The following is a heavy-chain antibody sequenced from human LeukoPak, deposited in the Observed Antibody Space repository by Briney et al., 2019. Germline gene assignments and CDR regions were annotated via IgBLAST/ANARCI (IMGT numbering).Heavy chain of an antibody. CDR3: ARGYCSGGSCYSFDP. CDR2: IIPILGIA. V-gene: IGHV1-69*02. J-gene: IGHJ5*02. Sequence: GASVKVSCKASGGTFSSYTISWVRQAPGQGLEWMGRIIPILGIANYAQKFQGRVTITADKSTSTAYMELSSLRSEDTAVYCCARGYCSGGSCYSFDPWGQGTLVTVSS. D-gene: IGHD2-15*01. CDR1: GGTFSSYT.